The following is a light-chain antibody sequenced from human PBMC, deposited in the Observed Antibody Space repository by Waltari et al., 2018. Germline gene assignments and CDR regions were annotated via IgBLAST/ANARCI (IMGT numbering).Light chain of an antibody. CDR2: GAS. V-gene: IGKV3-20*01. CDR3: QHYLRLPAT. Sequence: SCRASQSVTRTLAWYQQKPGQAPRLLIYGASNRATGIPDRFSGSGSGTDVSLTISRLEPEDFAVYYCQHYLRLPATFGQGTKVEIK. CDR1: QSVTRT. J-gene: IGKJ1*01.